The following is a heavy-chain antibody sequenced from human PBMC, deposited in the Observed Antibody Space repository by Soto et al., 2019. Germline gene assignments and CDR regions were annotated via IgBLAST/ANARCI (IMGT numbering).Heavy chain of an antibody. CDR3: AKAVRSGYYYYYYGMDV. CDR1: GFTFSSYA. V-gene: IGHV3-23*01. Sequence: WGSLRLSCAASGFTFSSYAMIFFRHSPFKWLEWVSAISGSGGSTYYADSVKGRFTISRDNSKNTLYLQMNSLRAEDTAVYYCAKAVRSGYYYYYYGMDVWGQGTTVTVSS. CDR2: ISGSGGST. D-gene: IGHD3-3*01. J-gene: IGHJ6*02.